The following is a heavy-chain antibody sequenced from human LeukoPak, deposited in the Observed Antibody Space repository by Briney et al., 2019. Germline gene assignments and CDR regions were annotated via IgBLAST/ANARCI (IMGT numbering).Heavy chain of an antibody. J-gene: IGHJ4*02. Sequence: GGSLRLSCAASGFPFSSYGMYWVRQTPDKGLQWVAYLRKDATYSNYADSVKGRFTISRDNSKNTLYLQMNSLRAEDTAVYYCAKAGRNLYFDWLLSFPPLFDYWGQGTLVTVSS. D-gene: IGHD3-9*01. CDR3: AKAGRNLYFDWLLSFPPLFDY. CDR1: GFPFSSYG. CDR2: LRKDATYS. V-gene: IGHV3-30*02.